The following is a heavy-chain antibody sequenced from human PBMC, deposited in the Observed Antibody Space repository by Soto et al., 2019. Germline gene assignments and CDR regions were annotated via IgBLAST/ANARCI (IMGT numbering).Heavy chain of an antibody. V-gene: IGHV3-23*01. CDR3: ASDSSAWPNYFDS. J-gene: IGHJ4*02. D-gene: IGHD6-19*01. CDR1: GFTFSTHA. Sequence: EVQLLESGGGLVQPGGSLKLSCAASGFTFSTHAMTWVRQAPGKGLEWVSAISGRGDDTYYADSVKGRFTISRDNSKNTVNLQMNSLRAEDTAVYYCASDSSAWPNYFDSWGLGTLLTVSS. CDR2: ISGRGDDT.